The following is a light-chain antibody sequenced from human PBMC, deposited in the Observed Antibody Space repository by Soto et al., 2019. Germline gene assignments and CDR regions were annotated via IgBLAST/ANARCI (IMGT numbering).Light chain of an antibody. CDR2: DAS. J-gene: IGKJ2*01. Sequence: DIQMTQSPSTLSASVGDRVTITCRASQSISSLWALYQQKPGKAPKLLIYDASSLESVVPSRFSGSGSGTAFTLTISSLQPDDFATYYCQQYNSYSHTFGQGTKLEIK. CDR3: QQYNSYSHT. CDR1: QSISSL. V-gene: IGKV1-5*01.